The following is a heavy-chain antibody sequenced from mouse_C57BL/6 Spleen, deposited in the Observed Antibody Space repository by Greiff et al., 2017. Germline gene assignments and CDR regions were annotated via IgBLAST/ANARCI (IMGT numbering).Heavy chain of an antibody. Sequence: EVMLVESEGGLVQPGSSMKLSCTASGFTFSDYYMAWVRQVPEKGLEWVANINYDGSSTYYLDSLKSRFIISRDNAKNILYLQMSSLKSEDTATYYCARWDYYGSSYLDYWGQGTTLTVSS. D-gene: IGHD1-1*01. J-gene: IGHJ2*01. V-gene: IGHV5-16*01. CDR2: INYDGSST. CDR1: GFTFSDYY. CDR3: ARWDYYGSSYLDY.